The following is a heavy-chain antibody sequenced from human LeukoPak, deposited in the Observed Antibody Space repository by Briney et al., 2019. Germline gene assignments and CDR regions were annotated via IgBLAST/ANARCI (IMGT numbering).Heavy chain of an antibody. CDR2: IKQDGGEK. D-gene: IGHD3-10*01. CDR3: AREWNYYGSGIMDV. V-gene: IGHV3-7*01. Sequence: EGSLRLSCAASGFTFSSYWMSWVRQAPGKGLEWVANIKQDGGEKYYVGSVKGRFTVSRDNAKNSLYLQMNSLRAEGTAVYYCAREWNYYGSGIMDVWGKGTTVTVSS. J-gene: IGHJ6*04. CDR1: GFTFSSYW.